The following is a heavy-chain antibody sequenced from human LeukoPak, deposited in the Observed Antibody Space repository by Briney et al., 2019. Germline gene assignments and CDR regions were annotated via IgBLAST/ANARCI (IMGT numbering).Heavy chain of an antibody. V-gene: IGHV1-18*01. D-gene: IGHD3-22*01. Sequence: GASVKVSCKASSYTFTSHGISWLRQAPGQGLEWMGWINAGNGNTKYSQKFQDRVTVTRDTSTSTAYMELSSLRSEDTAVYYCAKDEKGYYHDTSGYPDAFDIWGQGTMVTVPS. CDR1: SYTFTSHG. CDR2: INAGNGNT. CDR3: AKDEKGYYHDTSGYPDAFDI. J-gene: IGHJ3*02.